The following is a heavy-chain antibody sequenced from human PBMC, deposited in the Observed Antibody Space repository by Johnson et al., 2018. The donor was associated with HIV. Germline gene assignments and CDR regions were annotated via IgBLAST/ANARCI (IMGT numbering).Heavy chain of an antibody. V-gene: IGHV3-66*02. CDR2: IYSGGST. J-gene: IGHJ3*02. D-gene: IGHD3-16*01. CDR3: VKDRLFGFRNDAFDI. CDR1: GFTVSSNY. Sequence: MQLVESGGGLVQPGGSLRLSCAASGFTVSSNYMSWVRQAPGKGLEWVSVIYSGGSTYYADSVKGRFTISRDNSKNTLYLQMNSLRAEDTAVYYCVKDRLFGFRNDAFDIWGQGTMVTVSS.